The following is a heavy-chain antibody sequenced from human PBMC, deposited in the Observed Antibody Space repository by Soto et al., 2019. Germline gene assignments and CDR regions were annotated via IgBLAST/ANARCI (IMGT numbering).Heavy chain of an antibody. Sequence: QVQLQESGPGLVKPSQTLSLTCTVSGASISGGDYYWTWIRQPPGKGLEWIGSIYYTGNTYSNPSLESRLPISVDPSNNQFALRLTSVTAPDTAISYCARATYDSSTYYLDYWGQGTLVTVSS. J-gene: IGHJ4*02. CDR3: ARATYDSSTYYLDY. CDR1: GASISGGDYY. D-gene: IGHD3-22*01. CDR2: IYYTGNT. V-gene: IGHV4-30-4*01.